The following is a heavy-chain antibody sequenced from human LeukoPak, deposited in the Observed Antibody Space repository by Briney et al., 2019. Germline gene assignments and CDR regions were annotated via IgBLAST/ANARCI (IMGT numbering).Heavy chain of an antibody. D-gene: IGHD2/OR15-2a*01. CDR1: GFTFSDYY. J-gene: IGHJ4*02. CDR2: ISRGGSTI. CDR3: AREYYNSSDPFDH. Sequence: GGSLRLSCAASGFTFSDYYMNWIRQAPGKGLEWVSYISRGGSTIYYADSVKGRFTISRDNAKNSLYLQMNSLRDEDTAVYYCAREYYNSSDPFDHWGQGTLVTVSS. V-gene: IGHV3-11*01.